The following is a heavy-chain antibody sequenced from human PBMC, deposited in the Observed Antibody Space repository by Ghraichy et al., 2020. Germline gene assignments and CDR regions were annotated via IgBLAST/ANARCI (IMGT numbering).Heavy chain of an antibody. CDR2: IRYDGSNK. J-gene: IGHJ3*02. V-gene: IGHV3-30*02. Sequence: GGSLRLSCAASGFTFSSYGMHWVRQAPGKGLEWVAFIRYDGSNKYYADSVKGRFTISRDNSKNTLYLQMNSLRAEDTAVYYCAKEGRKSYYYDSSGSLIWGQGTMVTVSS. CDR3: AKEGRKSYYYDSSGSLI. D-gene: IGHD3-22*01. CDR1: GFTFSSYG.